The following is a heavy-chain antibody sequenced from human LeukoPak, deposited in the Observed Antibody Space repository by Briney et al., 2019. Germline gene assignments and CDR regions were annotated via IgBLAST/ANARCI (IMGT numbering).Heavy chain of an antibody. V-gene: IGHV1-2*02. J-gene: IGHJ6*03. CDR2: INPNSGGT. CDR1: GYTSSSYY. Sequence: ASVKVSCKASGYTSSSYYVHWVRQPPEQGLEWMGWINPNSGGTNYAQTFQGRVTMTRDTSISTAYMELSRLRSDDAAVYYCASTGRAVAGYYYYYYMDVWGKGTTVTISS. D-gene: IGHD6-19*01. CDR3: ASTGRAVAGYYYYYYMDV.